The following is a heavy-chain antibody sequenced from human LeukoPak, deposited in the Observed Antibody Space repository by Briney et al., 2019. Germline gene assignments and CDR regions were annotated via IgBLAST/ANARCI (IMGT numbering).Heavy chain of an antibody. CDR2: IYYSGST. J-gene: IGHJ4*02. V-gene: IGHV4-39*01. CDR3: ARALLAASGGVDIVVVTAIREYYFDY. D-gene: IGHD2-21*02. Sequence: PSETLSLTCTVSGGSISSSSYYWGWIRQPPGKGLEWVGSIYYSGSTYYNPSLKSRVTISVDTSKNQFSLKLSSVTAADTAVYYCARALLAASGGVDIVVVTAIREYYFDYWGQGTLVTVSS. CDR1: GGSISSSSYY.